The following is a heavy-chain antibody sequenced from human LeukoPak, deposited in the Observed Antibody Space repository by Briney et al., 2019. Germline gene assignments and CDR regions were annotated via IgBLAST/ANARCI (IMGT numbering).Heavy chain of an antibody. Sequence: GRSLRLSCAASGFTFSSYGMHWVRQAPGKGLEWVAVIWYDGSNKYYADSVKGRFTISRDNSKNTLYLQMNSLRAEDTAVYYCAKNDGHPTENYYMDVWGKGTTVTVSS. D-gene: IGHD4-17*01. CDR1: GFTFSSYG. CDR3: AKNDGHPTENYYMDV. CDR2: IWYDGSNK. J-gene: IGHJ6*03. V-gene: IGHV3-33*06.